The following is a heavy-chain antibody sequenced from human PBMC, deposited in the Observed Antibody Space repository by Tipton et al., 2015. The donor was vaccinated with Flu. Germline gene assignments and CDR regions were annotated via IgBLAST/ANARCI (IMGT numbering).Heavy chain of an antibody. CDR3: ARDKGQVGYNLGY. Sequence: LRLSCTVSGGSISSYYWSWIRQPPGKGLEWIGYIYYRGSTNYNPSLKSRVTISVDTSKNQFSLKLSSVTAADTAVYYCARDKGQVGYNLGYWGQGTLVTVSS. V-gene: IGHV4-59*01. CDR1: GGSISSYY. CDR2: IYYRGST. J-gene: IGHJ4*02. D-gene: IGHD5-24*01.